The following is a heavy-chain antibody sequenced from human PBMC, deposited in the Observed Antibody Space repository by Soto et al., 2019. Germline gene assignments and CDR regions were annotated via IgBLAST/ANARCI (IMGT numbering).Heavy chain of an antibody. J-gene: IGHJ4*02. V-gene: IGHV4-59*11. CDR1: GVSISSHY. D-gene: IGHD3-10*01. CDR3: ARGGGGSGSQDFDY. CDR2: INYSGNT. Sequence: QVWLQQSGPGLVKPSETLSLTCTVYGVSISSHYWNWIRQPPGKGLEWIGYINYSGNTNYNPSLKSRVIISLYTSKSQLSLELNSVPAADTAVYYCARGGGGSGSQDFDYWGQGNMVTVSS.